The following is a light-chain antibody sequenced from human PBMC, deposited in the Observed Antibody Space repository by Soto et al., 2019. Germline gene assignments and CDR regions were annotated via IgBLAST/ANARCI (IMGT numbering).Light chain of an antibody. CDR2: WGS. CDR3: QQYHNWWT. J-gene: IGKJ1*01. V-gene: IGKV3-15*01. Sequence: TQSPATLSVSLGEEVSLSCRASQSVGPNLAWYQQRPGQAPRLLIHWGSTRANGVPARFRVSGSGTEFTLTFSSLQSEDFAVYDCQQYHNWWTFGQGTKVDIK. CDR1: QSVGPN.